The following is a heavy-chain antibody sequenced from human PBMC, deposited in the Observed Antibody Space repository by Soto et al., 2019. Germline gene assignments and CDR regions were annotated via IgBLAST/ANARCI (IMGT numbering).Heavy chain of an antibody. D-gene: IGHD6-19*01. Sequence: PGGSLRLSCAASGFTFDDYAMHWVRQAPGKGLEWVSGIGWNSGSIGYADPVKGRFTISRDNAKNSLYLQMNSPRAEDTALYYCAKNIYRAVAGNFDYWGQGTLVTVSS. J-gene: IGHJ4*02. CDR3: AKNIYRAVAGNFDY. CDR1: GFTFDDYA. V-gene: IGHV3-9*01. CDR2: IGWNSGSI.